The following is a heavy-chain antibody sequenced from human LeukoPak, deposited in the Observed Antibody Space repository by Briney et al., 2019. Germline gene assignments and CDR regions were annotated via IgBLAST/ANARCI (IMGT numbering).Heavy chain of an antibody. CDR1: GFTFDDYA. J-gene: IGHJ4*02. CDR2: ISWNSGSI. Sequence: SGRSLRLSCAASGFTFDDYAMHWVRQAPGKGLEWVSGISWNSGSIGYADSVKGRFTISRDNAKNSLYLQMNSLRAEDTALYYCVRGRLRLGELSDQGTYYFDYWGQGTLVTVSS. D-gene: IGHD3-16*02. V-gene: IGHV3-9*01. CDR3: VRGRLRLGELSDQGTYYFDY.